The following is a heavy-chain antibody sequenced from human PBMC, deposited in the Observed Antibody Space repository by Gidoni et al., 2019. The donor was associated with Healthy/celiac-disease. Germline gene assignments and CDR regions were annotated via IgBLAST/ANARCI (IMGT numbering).Heavy chain of an antibody. CDR1: GGTFSSYA. J-gene: IGHJ6*03. V-gene: IGHV1-69*01. CDR2: IIPIFGTA. D-gene: IGHD6-13*01. CDR3: AREPFYSSRPGPYYYYYMDV. Sequence: QVQLVQSGAEVKKPGSSVKVSCKASGGTFSSYAISWVRQAPGQGLEWMGGIIPIFGTANYAQKFQGRVTITADESTSTAYMELSSLRSEDTAVYYCAREPFYSSRPGPYYYYYMDVWGKGTTVTVSS.